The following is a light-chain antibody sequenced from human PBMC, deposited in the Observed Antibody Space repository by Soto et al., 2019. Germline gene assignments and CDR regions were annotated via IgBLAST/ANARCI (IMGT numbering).Light chain of an antibody. J-gene: IGKJ3*01. CDR3: QQYYSTPFP. CDR1: QTIFYTSSNKNY. CDR2: WAS. Sequence: DIVLTQSPDSLAVSLGERATIHCKSSQTIFYTSSNKNYLAWYQQRPGQPPKLLIYWASDRESGVPNRFSGSESGTDCTLTISGLQAEDVAVYYCQQYYSTPFPFAPGTRLDIK. V-gene: IGKV4-1*01.